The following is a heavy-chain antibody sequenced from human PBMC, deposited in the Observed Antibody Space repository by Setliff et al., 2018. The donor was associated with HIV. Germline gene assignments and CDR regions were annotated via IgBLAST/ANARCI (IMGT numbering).Heavy chain of an antibody. V-gene: IGHV1-18*01. D-gene: IGHD3-3*02. CDR3: ARDAWVEFLEWTFYGMDV. Sequence: GASVKVSCKASGYTFTSYGISWVRQAPGQGLEWMGWISAYNGDTKYAPKVQGRVTLTTDTSSSTIYMELRSLRSDDTAVYYCARDAWVEFLEWTFYGMDVWGQGTTVTVSS. J-gene: IGHJ6*02. CDR2: ISAYNGDT. CDR1: GYTFTSYG.